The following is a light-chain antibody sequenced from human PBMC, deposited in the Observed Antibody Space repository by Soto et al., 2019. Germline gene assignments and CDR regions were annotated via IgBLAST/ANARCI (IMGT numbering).Light chain of an antibody. Sequence: QSALTQPASVSGSPGQSITITCTGTSXDVGGYKYVSWYQQHPGKAPKLLIYVVSNRPSGVSNRFSGSKAGNTASLTISGLRAEDESYYYCSSYTTTSTYLFGTGTKLTVL. V-gene: IGLV2-14*01. CDR1: SXDVGGYKY. CDR3: SSYTTTSTYL. J-gene: IGLJ1*01. CDR2: VVS.